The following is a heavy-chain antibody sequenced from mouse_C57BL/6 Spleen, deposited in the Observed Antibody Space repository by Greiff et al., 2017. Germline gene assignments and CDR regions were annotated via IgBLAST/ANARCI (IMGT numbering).Heavy chain of an antibody. CDR3: ARESNFDY. V-gene: IGHV1-61*01. CDR1: GYTFTSYW. CDR2: IYPSDSET. Sequence: QVQLKQPGAELVRPGSSVKLSCKASGYTFTSYWMDWVKQRPGQGLEWIGNIYPSDSETHYNQKFKDKATLTVDKSSSTAYMQLSSLTSEDSAVYYCARESNFDYWGQGTTLTVSS. J-gene: IGHJ2*01. D-gene: IGHD5-1*01.